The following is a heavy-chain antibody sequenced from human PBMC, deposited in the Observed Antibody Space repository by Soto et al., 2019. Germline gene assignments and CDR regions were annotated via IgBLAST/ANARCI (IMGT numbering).Heavy chain of an antibody. CDR1: GFTFTSSA. Sequence: SVKVSCKASGFTFTSSAVQWVRQARGQRLEWIGWIVVIIGKANYAQKFQGRVTITADESTSTAYMELSSLRSEDTAVYYCAIKQLVVNGMDVWGQGTAVTVSS. CDR2: IVVIIGKA. D-gene: IGHD6-6*01. J-gene: IGHJ6*02. CDR3: AIKQLVVNGMDV. V-gene: IGHV1-58*01.